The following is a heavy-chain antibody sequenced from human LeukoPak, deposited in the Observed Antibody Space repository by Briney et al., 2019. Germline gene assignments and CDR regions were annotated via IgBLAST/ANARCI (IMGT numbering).Heavy chain of an antibody. CDR3: AKGTPGLWAFDI. Sequence: GGSLRLSCELSGFTFPNYAMSWVRQAPGKGLEWVSGISGSGGKTYYADSVKGRFTVSRDNSKNTLHLQMNSLRAEDTAVYYCAKGTPGLWAFDIWGQGTMVTVSS. D-gene: IGHD3-16*01. J-gene: IGHJ3*02. CDR1: GFTFPNYA. CDR2: ISGSGGKT. V-gene: IGHV3-23*01.